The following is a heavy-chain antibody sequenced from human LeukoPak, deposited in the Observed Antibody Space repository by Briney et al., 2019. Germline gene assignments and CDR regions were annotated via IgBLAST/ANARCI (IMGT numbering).Heavy chain of an antibody. CDR1: GFTFSSYW. D-gene: IGHD3-22*01. J-gene: IGHJ4*02. Sequence: GGSLRLSCAASGFTFSSYWMSWVRQAPGKGLEWVANIKQDGSEKYYVDSVKGRFTIPRDNAKISLYLQMNSLRAEDTAVYYCASASGPTYYYDSSGYYYYFDYWGQGTLVTVSS. CDR3: ASASGPTYYYDSSGYYYYFDY. V-gene: IGHV3-7*01. CDR2: IKQDGSEK.